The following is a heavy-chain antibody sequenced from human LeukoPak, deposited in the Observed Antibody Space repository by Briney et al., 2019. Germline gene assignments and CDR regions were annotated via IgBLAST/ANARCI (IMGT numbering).Heavy chain of an antibody. CDR2: IYYSGST. CDR3: ARAHSSSSPYDY. V-gene: IGHV4-39*07. CDR1: GGSISSSSYY. D-gene: IGHD6-6*01. J-gene: IGHJ4*02. Sequence: PSETLSLTCTVSGGSISSSSYYWGWLRQPPGKGLEWIGSIYYSGSTYYNPSLKIRVTISVDTSKNQFSLKLSSVTAADTAVYYCARAHSSSSPYDYWGQGTLVTVSS.